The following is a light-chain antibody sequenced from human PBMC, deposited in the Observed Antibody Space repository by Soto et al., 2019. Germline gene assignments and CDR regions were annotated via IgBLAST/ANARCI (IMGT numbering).Light chain of an antibody. V-gene: IGLV2-14*01. CDR3: SSYTTSSSVA. CDR2: EVS. Sequence: QSALTQPASVSGSPGQSITISCTGTSSDVGGYNFVSWYQQHPDKAPKLMIYEVSNRPSGVSNRFSGSKSGDTASLTISGLQAEDEADYYCSSYTTSSSVAFGGGTKLTVL. CDR1: SSDVGGYNF. J-gene: IGLJ2*01.